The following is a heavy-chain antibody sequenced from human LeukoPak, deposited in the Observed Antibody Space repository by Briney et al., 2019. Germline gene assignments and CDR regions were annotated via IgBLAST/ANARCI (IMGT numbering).Heavy chain of an antibody. D-gene: IGHD5-12*01. V-gene: IGHV3-21*01. J-gene: IGHJ4*02. CDR2: ISSSSSYI. CDR1: GFTFSSYS. Sequence: GGSLRHSCAASGFTFSSYSMNWVRQAPGKGLEWVSSISSSSSYIYYADSVKGRFTISRDNAKNSLSLQMNSLRAEDTAVYYCARDLKYSGYDSDYWGQGTLVTVSS. CDR3: ARDLKYSGYDSDY.